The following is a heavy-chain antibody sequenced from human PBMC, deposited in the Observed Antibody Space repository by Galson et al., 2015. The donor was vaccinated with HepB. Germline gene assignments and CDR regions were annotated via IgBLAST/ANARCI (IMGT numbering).Heavy chain of an antibody. Sequence: SLRLSCAASGFTFSSYWMSWVRQAPGKGLEWVANIKQDGSEKYYVDSVKGRFTISRDNAKNSLYLQMNSLRAEDTAVYYCAREVLLWFGELLSAFDIWGQGTMVTVSS. CDR1: GFTFSSYW. CDR3: AREVLLWFGELLSAFDI. D-gene: IGHD3-10*01. J-gene: IGHJ3*02. CDR2: IKQDGSEK. V-gene: IGHV3-7*03.